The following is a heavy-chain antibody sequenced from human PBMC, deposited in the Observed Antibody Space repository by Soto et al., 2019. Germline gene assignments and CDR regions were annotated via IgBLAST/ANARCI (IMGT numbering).Heavy chain of an antibody. CDR2: ISGRGGRA. J-gene: IGHJ4*02. V-gene: IGHV3-23*01. CDR3: AKDRSQGAVAGTSDFDY. Sequence: PGCSLRLSCAASVFSFSSYALNWVRQAPGKGLEWVSTISGRGGRAYYADSVKGRFTISRDNSKKALYLQLDSLRAEDTAVYYCAKDRSQGAVAGTSDFDYWGQGTLVTVSS. D-gene: IGHD6-19*01. CDR1: VFSFSSYA.